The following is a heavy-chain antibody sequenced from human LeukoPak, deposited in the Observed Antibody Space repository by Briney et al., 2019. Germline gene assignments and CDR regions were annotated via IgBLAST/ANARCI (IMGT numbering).Heavy chain of an antibody. J-gene: IGHJ4*02. CDR2: ISSNGGST. D-gene: IGHD5-18*01. CDR3: ARDRLQPWPHYFDY. Sequence: GGSLRLSCAASGFTFSSYAMHWVRQTPGKGLEYVSAISSNGGSTYYANSVKGRFTISRDNSKNTLYLKMNSLRAEDTAVYYCARDRLQPWPHYFDYWGQGTLVTVSS. V-gene: IGHV3-64*01. CDR1: GFTFSSYA.